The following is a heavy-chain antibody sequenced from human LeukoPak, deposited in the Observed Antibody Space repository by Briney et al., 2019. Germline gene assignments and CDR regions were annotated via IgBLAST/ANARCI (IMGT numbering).Heavy chain of an antibody. CDR2: IRYDGSNK. CDR3: AITHTGHCSGGSCYSLDY. J-gene: IGHJ4*02. CDR1: GFTFSSCG. V-gene: IGHV3-30*02. D-gene: IGHD2-15*01. Sequence: TGGSLRLSCAASGFTFSSCGMHWVRQAPGKGLEWVAFIRYDGSNKYYADSVKGRFTIYRDNSKNTLYLQMNSLRAEDTAVYYCAITHTGHCSGGSCYSLDYWGQGTLVTVSS.